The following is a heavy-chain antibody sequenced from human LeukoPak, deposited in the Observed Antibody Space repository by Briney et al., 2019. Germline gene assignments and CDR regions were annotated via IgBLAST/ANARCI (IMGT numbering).Heavy chain of an antibody. CDR3: ARGQPLGAIYYYGMDV. D-gene: IGHD2-21*01. Sequence: ASVKVSCKASGYTFTSYYMHWVRQAPGQGLEWMGIINPSGGSTSYAQKFQGRVTMTRDTSTSTVYMVLSSLRSEDTAVYYCARGQPLGAIYYYGMDVWGQGTTVTVSS. CDR1: GYTFTSYY. V-gene: IGHV1-46*01. CDR2: INPSGGST. J-gene: IGHJ6*02.